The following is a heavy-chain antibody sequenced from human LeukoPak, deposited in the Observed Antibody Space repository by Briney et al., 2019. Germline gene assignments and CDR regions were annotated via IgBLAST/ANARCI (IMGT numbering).Heavy chain of an antibody. D-gene: IGHD3-9*01. CDR1: GGSISSSSYY. CDR3: ARLPQRYDILTGYPKYYFDY. CDR2: IYYSGST. V-gene: IGHV4-39*01. J-gene: IGHJ4*02. Sequence: SETLSLTCTVSGGSISSSSYYWGWIRQPPGKGLEWIGSIYYSGSTYYNPSLKSRVTISVDTSKNQFSLKLSSVTAADTAVYYCARLPQRYDILTGYPKYYFDYWGQGTLVTVSS.